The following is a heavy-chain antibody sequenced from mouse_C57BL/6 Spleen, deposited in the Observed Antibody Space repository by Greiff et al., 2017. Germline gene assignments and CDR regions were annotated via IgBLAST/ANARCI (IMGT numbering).Heavy chain of an antibody. CDR3: ARDRDGYSD. J-gene: IGHJ3*01. D-gene: IGHD2-3*01. Sequence: EVQRVESGGGLVKPGGSLKLSCAASGFTFSSYAMSWVRQTPEKRLEWVATISDGGSYTYYPDNVKGRFTISRDNAKNNLYLQMSHLKSEDTAMYYCARDRDGYSDWGQGTLVTVSA. CDR2: ISDGGSYT. V-gene: IGHV5-4*01. CDR1: GFTFSSYA.